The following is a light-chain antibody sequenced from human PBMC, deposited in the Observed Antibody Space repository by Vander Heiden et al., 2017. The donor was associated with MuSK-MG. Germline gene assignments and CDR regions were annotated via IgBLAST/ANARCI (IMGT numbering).Light chain of an antibody. Sequence: QSVLTQPPSVSGVPGQRVTIPCTGSSPNIQPYFDVHWYQQLPGAAPRLLIYANTNRPSGVPDRFSGSKSGTSPSLAITGLQAEDEADYYCQSYDSGLSGFVFGTGTKVTVL. CDR1: SPNIQPYFD. CDR3: QSYDSGLSGFV. CDR2: ANT. V-gene: IGLV1-40*01. J-gene: IGLJ1*01.